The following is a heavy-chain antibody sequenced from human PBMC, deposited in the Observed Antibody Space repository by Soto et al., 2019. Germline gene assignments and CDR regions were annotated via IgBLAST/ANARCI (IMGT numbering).Heavy chain of an antibody. CDR2: INPSGGST. Sequence: VSLKVSCKSSGYTFTSYYMHWVRQAPGQGLEWMGIINPSGGSTSYAQKFQGRVTMTRDTSTSTVYMELSSLRSEDTAVYYCARKRTRVYSQGRDVRGKGPTAPVSS. J-gene: IGHJ6*04. V-gene: IGHV1-46*01. CDR3: ARKRTRVYSQGRDV. D-gene: IGHD1-7*01. CDR1: GYTFTSYY.